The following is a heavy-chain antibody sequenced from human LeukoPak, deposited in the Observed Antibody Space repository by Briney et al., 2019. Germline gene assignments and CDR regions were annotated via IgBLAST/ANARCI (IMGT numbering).Heavy chain of an antibody. Sequence: GSSVKVSCKASGGTFSSYTISWVRQAPGQGLEWMGRIIPILDIANYAQKFQGRVTITADKSTSTAYMELSSLRSEDTAVYYCARDRGQQPLLLGFDYWGQGTLVTVSS. J-gene: IGHJ4*02. D-gene: IGHD6-13*01. CDR3: ARDRGQQPLLLGFDY. V-gene: IGHV1-69*04. CDR1: GGTFSSYT. CDR2: IIPILDIA.